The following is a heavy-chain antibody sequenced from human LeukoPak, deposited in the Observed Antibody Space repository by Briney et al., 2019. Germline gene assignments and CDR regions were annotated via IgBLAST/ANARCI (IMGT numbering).Heavy chain of an antibody. CDR2: VYPDGRT. V-gene: IGHV3-53*01. Sequence: PGGSLRLSCAVSGFTVTDNYMSWVRQAPGKGLQWVSVVYPDGRTYYADSVKGRFTISRDNSRNTLLLQLNSLRADDTAVYYCARTNPVYSDYDYWGQGTLVTVSS. CDR3: ARTNPVYSDYDY. D-gene: IGHD4-11*01. CDR1: GFTVTDNY. J-gene: IGHJ4*02.